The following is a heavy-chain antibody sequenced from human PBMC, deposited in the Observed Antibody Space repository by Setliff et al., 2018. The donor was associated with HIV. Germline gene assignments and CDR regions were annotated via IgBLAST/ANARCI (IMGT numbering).Heavy chain of an antibody. D-gene: IGHD3-9*01. V-gene: IGHV3-21*01. CDR1: GFTFSSYT. CDR2: ISGGGKSI. Sequence: GGSLRLSCAASGFTFSSYTMHWVRQAPGKGLEWVASISGGGKSIYYADSVKGRFTISRDNADRSLYLQMNSLRAEDTAVYYCARGDQTGYYTTYYYYMDVWGLGTTVTVSS. CDR3: ARGDQTGYYTTYYYYMDV. J-gene: IGHJ6*03.